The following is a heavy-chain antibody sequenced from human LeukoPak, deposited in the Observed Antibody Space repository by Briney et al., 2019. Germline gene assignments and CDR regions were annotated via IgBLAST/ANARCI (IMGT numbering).Heavy chain of an antibody. D-gene: IGHD4-17*01. J-gene: IGHJ4*02. CDR3: ARMVDGDYGSDY. Sequence: ASVTVSCKASGYTFTDYYMHWVRQAHGQGLEWMGWINPNIGGTNYAQKFQGRVTMTRDTSISTAYMELSRLRSDDTAVYYCARMVDGDYGSDYWGQGTLVTVSS. CDR1: GYTFTDYY. V-gene: IGHV1-2*02. CDR2: INPNIGGT.